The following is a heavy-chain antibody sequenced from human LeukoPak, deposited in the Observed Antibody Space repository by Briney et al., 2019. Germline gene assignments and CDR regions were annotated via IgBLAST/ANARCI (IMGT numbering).Heavy chain of an antibody. V-gene: IGHV1-24*01. Sequence: ASVKVSCKVSGYTLTVLSMHWVRQAPGKGLEWMGGFDPEDGETIYAQKFQGRVTMTEDTSTDTAYMELSSLRSEDTAVYYCATVYDFWSGYGTKNWFDPWGQGTLVTVSS. CDR1: GYTLTVLS. J-gene: IGHJ5*02. CDR2: FDPEDGET. CDR3: ATVYDFWSGYGTKNWFDP. D-gene: IGHD3-3*01.